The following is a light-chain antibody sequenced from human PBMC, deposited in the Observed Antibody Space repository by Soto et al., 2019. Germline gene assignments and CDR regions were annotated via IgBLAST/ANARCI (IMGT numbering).Light chain of an antibody. CDR3: QQVKSYPRT. CDR2: EES. V-gene: IGKV1-9*01. Sequence: DIHLTQSPSSLSASEGDRVTITCRASQAITNNLAWYQQKPGNPPKLLIYEESTLHSGVPSRFSGRKVGTQFILTIDSLQPEDFATYYCQQVKSYPRTFGGGTKVEIK. J-gene: IGKJ4*01. CDR1: QAITNN.